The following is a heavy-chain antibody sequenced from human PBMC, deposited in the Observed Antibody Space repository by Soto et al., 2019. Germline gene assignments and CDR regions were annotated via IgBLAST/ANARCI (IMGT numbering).Heavy chain of an antibody. Sequence: GGSLRLSCAASGFTFSSYGMHWVRQAPGKGLEWVAVISYDGSNKYYADSVKGRFTISRDNSKNTLYLQMNSLRAEDTAVYYCSKAHECSSTSCYPFTPIGYWGQGTLVTVSS. D-gene: IGHD2-2*01. CDR2: ISYDGSNK. J-gene: IGHJ4*02. V-gene: IGHV3-30*18. CDR1: GFTFSSYG. CDR3: SKAHECSSTSCYPFTPIGY.